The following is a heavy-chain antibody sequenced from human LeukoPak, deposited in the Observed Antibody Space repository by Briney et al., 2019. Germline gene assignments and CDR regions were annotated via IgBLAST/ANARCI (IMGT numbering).Heavy chain of an antibody. Sequence: PGGSLRLSCAASGFTFSSYAMHWVRQAPGKGLEWVAVISYDGSNKYYADSVKGRFTISRDNSKNTLYLQMNSLRPEDTAVYYCAREWGATVDYWGQGTLVTVSS. J-gene: IGHJ4*02. CDR3: AREWGATVDY. CDR2: ISYDGSNK. CDR1: GFTFSSYA. D-gene: IGHD1-26*01. V-gene: IGHV3-30-3*01.